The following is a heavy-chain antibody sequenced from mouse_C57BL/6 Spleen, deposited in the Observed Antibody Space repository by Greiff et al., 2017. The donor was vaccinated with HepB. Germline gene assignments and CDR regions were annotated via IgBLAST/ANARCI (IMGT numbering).Heavy chain of an antibody. D-gene: IGHD2-12*01. CDR1: GFTFSDYG. J-gene: IGHJ4*01. Sequence: EVKLMESGGGLVKPGGSLKLSCAASGFTFSDYGMHWVRQAPEKGLEWVAYISSGSSTIYYADTVKGRFTISRDNAKNTLFLQMTSLRSEDTAMYYCARPGNYRTYYYAMDYWGQGTSVTVSS. CDR3: ARPGNYRTYYYAMDY. CDR2: ISSGSSTI. V-gene: IGHV5-17*01.